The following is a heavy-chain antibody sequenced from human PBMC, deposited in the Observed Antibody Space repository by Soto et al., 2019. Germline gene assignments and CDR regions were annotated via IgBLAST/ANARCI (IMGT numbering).Heavy chain of an antibody. V-gene: IGHV3-33*08. CDR3: ARDPMAVAGTDYYYGMDV. J-gene: IGHJ6*02. CDR1: GGSFSGYY. Sequence: LSLTCAVYGGSFSGYYWSWVRQAPGKGLEWVAVIWYDGSNKYYADSVKGRFTISRDNSKNTLYLQMNSLRAEDTAVYYCARDPMAVAGTDYYYGMDVWGQGTTVTSP. CDR2: IWYDGSNK. D-gene: IGHD6-19*01.